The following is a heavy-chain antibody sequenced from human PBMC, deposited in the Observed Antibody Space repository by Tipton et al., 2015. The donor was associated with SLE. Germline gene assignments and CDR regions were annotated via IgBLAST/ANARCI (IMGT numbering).Heavy chain of an antibody. CDR1: GGSISSGSYY. J-gene: IGHJ4*02. CDR2: IYTSGST. CDR3: ARGHDYYDSCGLDY. D-gene: IGHD3-22*01. Sequence: TLSLTCTVSGGSISSGSYYWNWIRQPAGKGLEWIGRIYTSGSTNYNPSLKSRVTISVDTSKNQFSLKLSSVTAADTAVYYCARGHDYYDSCGLDYWGQGTLVTVSS. V-gene: IGHV4-61*02.